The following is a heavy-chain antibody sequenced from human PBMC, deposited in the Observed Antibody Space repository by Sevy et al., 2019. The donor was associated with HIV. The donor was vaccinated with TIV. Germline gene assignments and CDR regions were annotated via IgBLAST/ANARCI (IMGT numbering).Heavy chain of an antibody. J-gene: IGHJ4*02. Sequence: GGSLRLSCAASAFSFNTYAMSWVRRAPGKGLEWVSTISDSGDSTYYADSVKGRFTISRDNSKNTLYLQMNSLRAEDTAVYYCAKVGTMVQGAAPFDYWGQGTLVTVSS. CDR1: AFSFNTYA. V-gene: IGHV3-23*01. CDR3: AKVGTMVQGAAPFDY. D-gene: IGHD3-10*01. CDR2: ISDSGDST.